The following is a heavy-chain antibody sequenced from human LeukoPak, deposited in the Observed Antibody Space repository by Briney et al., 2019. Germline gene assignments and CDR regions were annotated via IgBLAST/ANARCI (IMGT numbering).Heavy chain of an antibody. CDR2: IYPSGNT. J-gene: IGHJ6*03. CDR3: AGEDSGSYYNYYYFYMDV. V-gene: IGHV4-4*07. Sequence: SETLSLTCSISGGSFSSYFWSWVRQPAGKGLEWIGRIYPSGNTNYNPSLKSRVTLSVDTSKTQFSLRLSSVTAADTAVYYCAGEDSGSYYNYYYFYMDVWGKGTTVTISS. CDR1: GGSFSSYF. D-gene: IGHD3-10*01.